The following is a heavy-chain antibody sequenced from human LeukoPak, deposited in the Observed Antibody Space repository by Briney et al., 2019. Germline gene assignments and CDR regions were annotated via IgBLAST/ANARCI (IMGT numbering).Heavy chain of an antibody. CDR2: IYPDGRT. CDR1: GVTVSSIY. J-gene: IGHJ4*02. CDR3: ATLKGSYGEGCFDW. V-gene: IGHV3-53*01. Sequence: GGSLRLSCAASGVTVSSIYMGWVRQAPGKGLDWVSVIYPDGRTYYTESVKGRFTISRDSSENSLFLQMNSLRAEDTAVYYCATLKGSYGEGCFDWWAQGTLVTVSP. D-gene: IGHD3-10*01.